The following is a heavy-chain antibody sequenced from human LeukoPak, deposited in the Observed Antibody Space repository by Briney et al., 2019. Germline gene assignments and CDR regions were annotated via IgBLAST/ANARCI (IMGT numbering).Heavy chain of an antibody. CDR1: GGSISSSSYY. V-gene: IGHV4-39*07. CDR2: IYYSGST. J-gene: IGHJ4*02. Sequence: PSQTLSLTCTVSGGSISSSSYYWGWIRQPPGKGLEWIGSIYYSGSTYYNPSLKSRVTISVDTSKNQFSLNLSSVTAADTAVYFCARDEGSSYPFDYWGQGTLVTVSS. D-gene: IGHD2-2*01. CDR3: ARDEGSSYPFDY.